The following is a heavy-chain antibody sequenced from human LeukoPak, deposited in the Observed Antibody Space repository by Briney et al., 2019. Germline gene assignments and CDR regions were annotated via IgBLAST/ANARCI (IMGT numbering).Heavy chain of an antibody. Sequence: ASVKVSCKASGYTFTSYDINWVRQATGQGLEWMGWMNPNSGNTGYAQKFQGRVTITRNTSIGTAYMELSSLRSEDTAVYYCARATSSPLNYDFWSGYYNGDLDYWGQGTLVTVSS. CDR1: GYTFTSYD. J-gene: IGHJ4*02. D-gene: IGHD3-3*01. V-gene: IGHV1-8*03. CDR3: ARATSSPLNYDFWSGYYNGDLDY. CDR2: MNPNSGNT.